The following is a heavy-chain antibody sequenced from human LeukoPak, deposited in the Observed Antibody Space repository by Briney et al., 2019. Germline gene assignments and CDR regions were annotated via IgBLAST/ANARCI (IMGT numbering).Heavy chain of an antibody. V-gene: IGHV3-7*01. J-gene: IGHJ6*02. CDR2: IKQHGSEK. CDR1: GFTFSDYW. Sequence: GGSLRLSCAASGFTFSDYWMSWVRQAPGKGLEWVANIKQHGSEKYYVDSVKGRVTISRDDAKKSLYLQMDSLRVEDTAVYYCAREGRNSYGMDVWGQGTTVTVSS. CDR3: AREGRNSYGMDV.